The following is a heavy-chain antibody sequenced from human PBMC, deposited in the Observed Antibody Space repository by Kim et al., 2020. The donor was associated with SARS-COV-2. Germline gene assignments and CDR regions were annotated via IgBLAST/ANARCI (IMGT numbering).Heavy chain of an antibody. CDR2: INSDGSST. CDR3: ARRSGYYNYYYYGMDV. D-gene: IGHD3-22*01. V-gene: IGHV3-74*01. CDR1: GFTFSNYW. J-gene: IGHJ6*02. Sequence: GGSLRLSCAASGFTFSNYWMHWVRQVPGMGLVWVSRINSDGSSTTYADSVKGRFTISRDNAKNTLYLQMKSLRAEDTAVYYCARRSGYYNYYYYGMDVWGQGTTVTVSS.